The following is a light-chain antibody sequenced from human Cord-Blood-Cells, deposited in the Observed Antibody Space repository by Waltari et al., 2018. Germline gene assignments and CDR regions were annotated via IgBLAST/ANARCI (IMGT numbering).Light chain of an antibody. CDR2: AAS. Sequence: DIQMTKSPSSMSASVGDKVTITCRASQSISSYINWYQQKPGNAPKLLLYAASSLQRGVPSRFSGSGSVTDFTLTISSLQPDDFATYYCQQSYSTPWTFGQGTKVEIK. CDR1: QSISSY. J-gene: IGKJ1*01. CDR3: QQSYSTPWT. V-gene: IGKV1-39*01.